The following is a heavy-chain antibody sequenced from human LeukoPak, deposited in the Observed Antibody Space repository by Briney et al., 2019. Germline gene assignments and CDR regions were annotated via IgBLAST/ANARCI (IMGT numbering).Heavy chain of an antibody. Sequence: GGSLRLSCAASGFTFSDHFMDWVRQAPGKGLEWVSSIGIRNNYMYYADSVKGRFTISRDIAKNALYLQMNSLRVEDTAVYYCARGPFSGYHYYFDYWGQGTLVTVSS. CDR3: ARGPFSGYHYYFDY. J-gene: IGHJ4*02. V-gene: IGHV3-21*01. CDR1: GFTFSDHF. CDR2: IGIRNNYM. D-gene: IGHD3-22*01.